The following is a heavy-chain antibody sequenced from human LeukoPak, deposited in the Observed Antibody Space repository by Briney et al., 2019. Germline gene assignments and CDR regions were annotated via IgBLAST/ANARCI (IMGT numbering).Heavy chain of an antibody. D-gene: IGHD2-15*01. V-gene: IGHV3-11*04. CDR1: GFTFSYYY. CDR3: ARDGYCSGGSCYSGGTSPIDY. Sequence: GGSLRLSCAASGFTFSYYYMSWIRQAPGKGLEWVSYNSSSGSTIYHADSVKGRFTISRDNAKNSLYLQMNSLRAEDTAVYYCARDGYCSGGSCYSGGTSPIDYWGQGTLVTVSS. J-gene: IGHJ4*02. CDR2: NSSSGSTI.